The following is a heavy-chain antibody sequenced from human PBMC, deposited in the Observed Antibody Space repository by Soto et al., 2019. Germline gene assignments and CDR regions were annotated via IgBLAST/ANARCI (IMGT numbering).Heavy chain of an antibody. Sequence: ESGGGLIQPGGSLRLSCAASGFAVSSKYMTWVRQAPGKGLEWVSVIYGGGTTYYADSVKGRFTISRDTSKNTLYLQMNSLRAEDTAVYYCVRTTGGPGFDFWGQGTLVTVSS. CDR2: IYGGGTT. V-gene: IGHV3-53*01. CDR1: GFAVSSKY. D-gene: IGHD1-1*01. CDR3: VRTTGGPGFDF. J-gene: IGHJ4*02.